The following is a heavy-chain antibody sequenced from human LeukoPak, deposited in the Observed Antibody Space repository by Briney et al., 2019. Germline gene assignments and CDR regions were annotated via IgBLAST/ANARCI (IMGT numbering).Heavy chain of an antibody. J-gene: IGHJ4*02. D-gene: IGHD3-22*01. Sequence: SETLSLTCAVSGGSISSGGYSWSWIRQPPGKGLEWIGYIYHSGSTYYNPSLKSRVTISVHRSKNQFSLKLSSVTAADTAVYYCARALYDSSGYYNDYWGQGTLVTVSS. CDR1: GGSISSGGYS. V-gene: IGHV4-30-2*01. CDR3: ARALYDSSGYYNDY. CDR2: IYHSGST.